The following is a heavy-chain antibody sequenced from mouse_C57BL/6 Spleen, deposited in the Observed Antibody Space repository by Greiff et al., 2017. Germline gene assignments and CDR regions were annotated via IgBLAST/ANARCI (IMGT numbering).Heavy chain of an antibody. V-gene: IGHV5-9-1*02. D-gene: IGHD3-2*02. Sequence: EVKVEESGEGLVKPGGSLKLSCAASGFTFSSYAMSWVRQTPEKRLEWVAYISSGGDYIYYADTVKGRFTISRDNARNTLYLQMSSLKSEDTAMYYCTKDSSGPFAYWGQGTLVTVSA. CDR2: ISSGGDYI. CDR1: GFTFSSYA. CDR3: TKDSSGPFAY. J-gene: IGHJ3*01.